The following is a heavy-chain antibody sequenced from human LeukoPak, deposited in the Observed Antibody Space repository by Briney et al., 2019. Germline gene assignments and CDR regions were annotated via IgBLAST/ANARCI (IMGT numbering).Heavy chain of an antibody. CDR1: GGTFSSYA. V-gene: IGHV1-69*13. Sequence: SMKVSCKASGGTFSSYAISWVRQAPGQGLERMGGIIPIFGTANYAQKFQGRVTITADESTSTAYMELSSLRSEDTAVYYCAREGYYDSSGYYYFDYWGQGTLVTVSS. J-gene: IGHJ4*02. CDR3: AREGYYDSSGYYYFDY. CDR2: IIPIFGTA. D-gene: IGHD3-22*01.